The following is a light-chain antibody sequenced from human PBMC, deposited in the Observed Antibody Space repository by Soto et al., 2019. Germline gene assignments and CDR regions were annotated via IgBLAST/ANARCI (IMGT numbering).Light chain of an antibody. CDR3: QQYGNSLWT. J-gene: IGKJ1*01. CDR1: QSVSSRY. Sequence: EIVLTQSPGTLSLSPGERATLSCRASQSVSSRYLAGYQQKPGQAPRLLISGATTRATGFPDRFSGSGSGTDFTLTISRLEAEDFAVYYCQQYGNSLWTFGQGNKVEIK. V-gene: IGKV3-20*01. CDR2: GAT.